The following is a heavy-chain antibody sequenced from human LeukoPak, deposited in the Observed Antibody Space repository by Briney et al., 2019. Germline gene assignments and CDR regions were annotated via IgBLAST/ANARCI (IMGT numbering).Heavy chain of an antibody. CDR3: ARGQGQLVPIDY. Sequence: GGSLRLSCAASGFTFSSYDMHWVRQATGKGLEWVSAIGTAGDTYYSGSVKGRFTISRENAKNSLYLQMNSLRAGDTAVYYCARGQGQLVPIDYWGQGTLVTVSS. V-gene: IGHV3-13*01. J-gene: IGHJ4*02. D-gene: IGHD6-13*01. CDR1: GFTFSSYD. CDR2: IGTAGDT.